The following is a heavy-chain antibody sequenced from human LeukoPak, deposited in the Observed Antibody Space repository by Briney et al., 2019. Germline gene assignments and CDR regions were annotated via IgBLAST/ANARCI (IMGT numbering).Heavy chain of an antibody. CDR3: ARDSDWILFDY. CDR1: GFTFNTYW. CDR2: VNREGTTT. Sequence: GGSLRLSCAASGFTFNTYWMPWVHQAPGKGLVWAARVNREGTTTAYADCVEGRFIISRDSSKNTLYLQMNNLRAEDTAVYYCARDSDWILFDYWGQGTPVTVSS. J-gene: IGHJ4*02. D-gene: IGHD2-2*03. V-gene: IGHV3-74*03.